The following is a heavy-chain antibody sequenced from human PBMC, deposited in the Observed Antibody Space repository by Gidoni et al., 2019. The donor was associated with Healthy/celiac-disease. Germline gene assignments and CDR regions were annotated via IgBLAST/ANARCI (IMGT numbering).Heavy chain of an antibody. D-gene: IGHD2-15*01. CDR2: IIPILGIA. Sequence: QVQLVQSGAVVKKPGSSVKVSCKASGGTFSSYAISWVRQGPGQGLEWMGRIIPILGIANYAQKFQGRVTITADKSTSTAYMELSSLRSEDTAVYYCARIDYCSGGSCYSPIDWGQGTLVTVSS. J-gene: IGHJ4*02. CDR1: GGTFSSYA. V-gene: IGHV1-69*04. CDR3: ARIDYCSGGSCYSPID.